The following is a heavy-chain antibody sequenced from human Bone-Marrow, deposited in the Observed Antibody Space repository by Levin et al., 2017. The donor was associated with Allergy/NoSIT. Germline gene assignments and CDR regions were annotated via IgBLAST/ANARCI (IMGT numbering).Heavy chain of an antibody. CDR2: ISWDSGAI. V-gene: IGHV3-9*01. CDR1: GFNFRDYA. J-gene: IGHJ3*02. CDR3: VASAGGFYGRSPSMAYQPPGGDAFDI. D-gene: IGHD3-16*01. Sequence: PGGSLRLSCAASGFNFRDYAMHWVRQGPGKGLEWVSSISWDSGAIEYADSVKGRLTISRDNGKSSLHVEMKNLRPEDTALYFGVASAGGFYGRSPSMAYQPPGGDAFDIWGQGIMVIVSS.